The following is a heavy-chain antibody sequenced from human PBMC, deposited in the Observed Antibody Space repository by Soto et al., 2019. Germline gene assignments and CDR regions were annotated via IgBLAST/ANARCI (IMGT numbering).Heavy chain of an antibody. CDR2: IIPIFGTA. V-gene: IGHV1-69*13. CDR3: ARDGDDCSSTSCHTGCWFDP. CDR1: GCTFSSYG. J-gene: IGHJ5*02. Sequence: ASVKVSCKASGCTFSSYGIRWVRQAPGQGLEWMGWIIPIFGTANYAQKFQGRVTITADESTSAAYLELSSLRSEDTAVYYCARDGDDCSSTSCHTGCWFDPWGQGTLVTVSS. D-gene: IGHD2-2*02.